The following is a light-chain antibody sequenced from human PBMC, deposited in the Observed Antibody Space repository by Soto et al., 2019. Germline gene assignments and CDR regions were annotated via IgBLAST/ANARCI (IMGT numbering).Light chain of an antibody. V-gene: IGKV2-30*02. Sequence: DVVMTQSPLSLPVTLGQPASISCRSSQSLVHSNGDTFLNWLQQRPGQSPRRLLYKVSDRDSGVPDRFSGSGSGTDFTLRISRVEAEDVGVYYCMQGTHWPYTVGQGTKLEIK. CDR2: KVS. J-gene: IGKJ2*01. CDR1: QSLVHSNGDTF. CDR3: MQGTHWPYT.